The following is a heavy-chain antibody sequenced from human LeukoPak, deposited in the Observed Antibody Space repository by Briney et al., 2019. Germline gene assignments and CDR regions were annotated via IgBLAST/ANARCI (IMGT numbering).Heavy chain of an antibody. V-gene: IGHV4-38-2*01. CDR2: IYHSGST. CDR1: GYSISSGYY. D-gene: IGHD6-19*01. J-gene: IGHJ4*02. Sequence: PSETLSLTCAVSGYSISSGYYWGWIRQPPGKGLEWIGSIYHSGSTYYNPSLKSRVTISADTSKNQFPLKLSSVTAADTAVYYCARRRAVAGTWEVGYFDYWGQGTLVTVSS. CDR3: ARRRAVAGTWEVGYFDY.